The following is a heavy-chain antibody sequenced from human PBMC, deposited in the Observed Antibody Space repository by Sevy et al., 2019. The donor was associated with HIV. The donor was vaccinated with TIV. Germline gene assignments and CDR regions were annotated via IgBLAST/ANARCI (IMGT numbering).Heavy chain of an antibody. D-gene: IGHD5-12*01. CDR2: IKSNTDGGTT. V-gene: IGHV3-15*01. J-gene: IGHJ6*02. CDR1: GFTFSNAW. CDR3: STDLRFIGYDHKQPDYYYYGMDV. Sequence: RGFLRLSCAASGFTFSNAWMSCVRQAPGKGLEWVGRIKSNTDGGTTEYAAPVKGRFTITRDDSKNTLYLQMNSLKTEDTAVYYCSTDLRFIGYDHKQPDYYYYGMDVWGQGTSVNVSS.